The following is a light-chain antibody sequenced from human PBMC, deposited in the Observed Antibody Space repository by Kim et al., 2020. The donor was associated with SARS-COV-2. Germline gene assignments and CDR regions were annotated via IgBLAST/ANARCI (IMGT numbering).Light chain of an antibody. CDR1: QSVGIY. J-gene: IGKJ4*01. CDR2: DAS. Sequence: EIVLTQSPATLSLSPGERATLSCRASQSVGIYLAWYQQKPGQAPRLLVDDASNRATGIPARFSGSGSGTAFTLTISSLEPEDFAVYYCQQRGAWPLSFGGGTKVDIK. V-gene: IGKV3-11*01. CDR3: QQRGAWPLS.